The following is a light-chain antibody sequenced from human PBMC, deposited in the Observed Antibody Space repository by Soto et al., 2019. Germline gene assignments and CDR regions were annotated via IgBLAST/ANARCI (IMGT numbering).Light chain of an antibody. CDR3: SLYTSSSAWV. CDR1: SSDVGGYNY. Sequence: QSVLTQPDSVSGSPGQSITISCTGTSSDVGGYNYVSWYQQHPGEAPKVMIYEVTHRPSGVSNRFSGSKSGNTASLTISGRQAEDEGDYSCSLYTSSSAWVFGGGTKLTV. V-gene: IGLV2-14*01. J-gene: IGLJ3*02. CDR2: EVT.